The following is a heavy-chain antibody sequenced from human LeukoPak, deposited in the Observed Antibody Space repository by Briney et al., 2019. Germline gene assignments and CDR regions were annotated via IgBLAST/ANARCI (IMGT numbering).Heavy chain of an antibody. CDR1: GGSISSGSYY. J-gene: IGHJ5*02. CDR2: IYTSGST. Sequence: SQTLSLTCTVSGGSISSGSYYWSWIRQPAGKGLEWIGRIYTSGSTNYNPSLKSRVTISVDTSKNQFSLKLSSVTAADTAVYYCARAGAPYYYDSSGYLVNWFDPWGQGTLVTVSS. V-gene: IGHV4-61*02. CDR3: ARAGAPYYYDSSGYLVNWFDP. D-gene: IGHD3-22*01.